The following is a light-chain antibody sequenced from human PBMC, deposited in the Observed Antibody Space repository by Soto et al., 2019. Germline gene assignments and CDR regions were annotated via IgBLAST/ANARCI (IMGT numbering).Light chain of an antibody. Sequence: EIVRTQSPATLSVSPGERATLTCTASQSVRSSFLAWYQQKPGQAPRLLIYGASNRATGIPARFSGSGSGTDFTLTISSLEPEDFAVYYCQQRSNWPWTFGQGTKVDIK. CDR2: GAS. J-gene: IGKJ1*01. CDR1: QSVRSSF. CDR3: QQRSNWPWT. V-gene: IGKV3-11*01.